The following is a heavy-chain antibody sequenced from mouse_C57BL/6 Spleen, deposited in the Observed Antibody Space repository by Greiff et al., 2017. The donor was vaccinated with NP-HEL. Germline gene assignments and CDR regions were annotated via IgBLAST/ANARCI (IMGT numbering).Heavy chain of an antibody. CDR3: ARWDYSNSYAMDY. J-gene: IGHJ4*01. V-gene: IGHV1-26*01. Sequence: EVQLQQSGPELVKPGASVKISCKASGYTFTDYYMNWVKQSHGKSLEWIGDINPTNGGTSYNQKFKGKATLTVDKSSSTAYMELRSLTSENSAVYYCARWDYSNSYAMDYWGQGTSDTDSS. CDR2: INPTNGGT. D-gene: IGHD2-5*01. CDR1: GYTFTDYY.